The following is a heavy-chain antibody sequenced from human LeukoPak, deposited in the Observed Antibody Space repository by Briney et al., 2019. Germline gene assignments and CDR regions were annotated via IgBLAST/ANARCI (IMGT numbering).Heavy chain of an antibody. Sequence: ASVKVSCKASGYTFTSYYMHWVRQAPGQGLEWMGIINPSGGSTSYAQKFQGRVTMTRDTSTSTVYMELSSLRSEDTAVYYRARVDCGGDCYWNYFDYWGQGTLVTVSS. J-gene: IGHJ4*02. V-gene: IGHV1-46*01. CDR3: ARVDCGGDCYWNYFDY. CDR1: GYTFTSYY. D-gene: IGHD2-21*02. CDR2: INPSGGST.